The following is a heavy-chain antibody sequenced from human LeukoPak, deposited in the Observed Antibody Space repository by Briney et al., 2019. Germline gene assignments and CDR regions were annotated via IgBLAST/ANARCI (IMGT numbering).Heavy chain of an antibody. D-gene: IGHD3-10*01. Sequence: GRSLRLSCAASGFTFDDYAMHWVRQASGKGLEWVSGISWNSGSIGYADSVKGRFTISRDNAKNSLYLQMNSLRAEVTALYYCAKGFGEVLDAFDIWGQGTMVTVSS. CDR3: AKGFGEVLDAFDI. CDR1: GFTFDDYA. CDR2: ISWNSGSI. V-gene: IGHV3-9*01. J-gene: IGHJ3*02.